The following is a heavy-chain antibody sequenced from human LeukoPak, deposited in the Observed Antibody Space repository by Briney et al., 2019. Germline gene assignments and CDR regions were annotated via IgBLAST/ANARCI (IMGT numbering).Heavy chain of an antibody. Sequence: PSETLSLTCAVYGGSFSGYYWSLIRQPPGKGLEWIGEINHSGSTNYNPSLKSRVTISVDTSKNQFSLKLSSVTAADTAVYYCARGYGNYVGYWGQGTLVTVSS. V-gene: IGHV4-34*01. CDR2: INHSGST. D-gene: IGHD4-17*01. J-gene: IGHJ4*02. CDR3: ARGYGNYVGY. CDR1: GGSFSGYY.